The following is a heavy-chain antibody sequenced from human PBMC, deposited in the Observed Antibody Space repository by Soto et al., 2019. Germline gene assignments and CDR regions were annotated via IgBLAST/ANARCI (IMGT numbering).Heavy chain of an antibody. CDR1: GFTFSSYG. J-gene: IGHJ4*02. D-gene: IGHD6-19*01. CDR3: AKEAPYSSGCSDY. CDR2: ISYDGSNK. Sequence: QVQLVESGGGVVQPGRSLRLSCAASGFTFSSYGMHWVRQAPGKGLEWVAVISYDGSNKYYADSVKGRFTISRDNXKNTLYLQMNSLRAEDTAVYYCAKEAPYSSGCSDYWGQGTLVTVSS. V-gene: IGHV3-30*18.